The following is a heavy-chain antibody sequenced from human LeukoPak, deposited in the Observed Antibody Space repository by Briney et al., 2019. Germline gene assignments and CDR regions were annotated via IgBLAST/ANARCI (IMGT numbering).Heavy chain of an antibody. CDR3: ARQRNGALDY. V-gene: IGHV6-1*01. J-gene: IGHJ4*02. CDR2: TYYRSRWLN. CDR1: GDSVSSNIPA. Sequence: SQTLSLTCAISGDSVSSNIPAWNWIRQSPSRGLEWLGRTYYRSRWLNDYAVSVKSRITINADTSKNQFSVQLSSITPEDTAVYYCARQRNGALDYWGQGTLVTVSS. D-gene: IGHD1-1*01.